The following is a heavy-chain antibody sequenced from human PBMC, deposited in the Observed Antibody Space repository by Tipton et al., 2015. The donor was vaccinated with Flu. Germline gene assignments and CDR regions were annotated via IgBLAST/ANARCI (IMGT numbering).Heavy chain of an antibody. J-gene: IGHJ4*02. Sequence: QVQLVQSGAEVKTPGASVKVSCKASGYTFTNYFIHWVRQAPGQGLEWMGLINSNSGTTNYAQKFQGRVTMTRDTSTSTLNMELSSLRAEDTAVYYCARYTGDSVRGVIDYWGQGTLVTVSS. CDR1: GYTFTNYF. CDR2: INSNSGTT. D-gene: IGHD3-10*02. CDR3: ARYTGDSVRGVIDY. V-gene: IGHV1-46*01.